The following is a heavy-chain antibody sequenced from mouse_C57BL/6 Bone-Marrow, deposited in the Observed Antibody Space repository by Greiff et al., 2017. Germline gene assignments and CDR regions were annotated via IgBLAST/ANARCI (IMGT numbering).Heavy chain of an antibody. J-gene: IGHJ3*01. Sequence: EVQVVESGAELVRPGASVTLSCTASGFNFKDDYMHWVKQRPEQGLEWIGWIDPENGDTEYASKFKGKATITADTSSNTAYLQLSSLTSEDTAVAYCTILIYYDYGVVAYWGQGTLVTVSA. CDR3: TILIYYDYGVVAY. D-gene: IGHD2-4*01. CDR1: GFNFKDDY. V-gene: IGHV14-4*01. CDR2: IDPENGDT.